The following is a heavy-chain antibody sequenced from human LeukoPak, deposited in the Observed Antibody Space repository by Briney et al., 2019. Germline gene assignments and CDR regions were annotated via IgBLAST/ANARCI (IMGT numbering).Heavy chain of an antibody. CDR1: GFTFSNAW. CDR3: TTDVTRGGIFGVVITDY. CDR2: IKSKTDGGTT. V-gene: IGHV3-15*01. J-gene: IGHJ4*02. D-gene: IGHD3-3*01. Sequence: GGSLRLSCAASGFTFSNAWMSWVRQAPGKGLEWVGRIKSKTDGGTTDYAAPVKGRFTISRDDSKNTLYLQMNSLKTEDTAVYYCTTDVTRGGIFGVVITDYWGQGTLVTVSS.